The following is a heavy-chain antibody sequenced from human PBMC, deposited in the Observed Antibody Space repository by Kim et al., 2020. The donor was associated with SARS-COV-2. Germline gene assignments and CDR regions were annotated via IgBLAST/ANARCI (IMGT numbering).Heavy chain of an antibody. V-gene: IGHV3-23*01. CDR2: VSGSGDGT. CDR3: ARRVYATSGWFDS. J-gene: IGHJ5*01. Sequence: GGSLRLSCAASGFTFSNYAMSWVRQAPGKGLEWVSAVSGSGDGTYYADSVKGRFTISRDNSKNTLYLQINSLRAEDTALYYCARRVYATSGWFDSWGQGTLVIVSS. D-gene: IGHD2-2*01. CDR1: GFTFSNYA.